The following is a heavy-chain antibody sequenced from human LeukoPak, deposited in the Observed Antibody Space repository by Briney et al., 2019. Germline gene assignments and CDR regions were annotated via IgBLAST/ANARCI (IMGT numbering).Heavy chain of an antibody. Sequence: PSEALSLTCTVSGGSISSYYWSWIRQPAGKGLEWIGRIYTSGSTNYNPSLKSRVTMSVDTSKNQFSLKLSSVTAADTAVYYCARVGYGSGSYGNYYYYYMDVWGKGTTVTISS. J-gene: IGHJ6*03. CDR1: GGSISSYY. D-gene: IGHD3-10*01. CDR3: ARVGYGSGSYGNYYYYYMDV. CDR2: IYTSGST. V-gene: IGHV4-4*07.